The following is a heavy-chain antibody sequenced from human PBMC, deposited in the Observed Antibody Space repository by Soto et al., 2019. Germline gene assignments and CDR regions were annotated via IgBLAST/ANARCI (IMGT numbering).Heavy chain of an antibody. D-gene: IGHD6-19*01. CDR1: GGSFSGYY. V-gene: IGHV4-34*01. J-gene: IGHJ5*02. Sequence: PSETLSLTCAVYGGSFSGYYWSWIRQPPGKGLEWIGEINHSGSTNYNPSLKSRVTISVDTSKNQFSLKLSSVTAADTAVYYCVGGSLYNFDSSGTELWFDPWGQGALVTVSS. CDR3: VGGSLYNFDSSGTELWFDP. CDR2: INHSGST.